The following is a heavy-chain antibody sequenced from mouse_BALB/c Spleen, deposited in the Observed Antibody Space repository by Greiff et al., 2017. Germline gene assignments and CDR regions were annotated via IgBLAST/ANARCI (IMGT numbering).Heavy chain of an antibody. CDR2: ISDGGSYT. V-gene: IGHV5-4*02. D-gene: IGHD1-2*01. J-gene: IGHJ4*01. CDR3: ARDRDYGYDAMDY. CDR1: GFTFSDYY. Sequence: EVKVEESGGGLVKPGGSLKLSCAASGFTFSDYYMYWVRQTPEKRLEWVATISDGGSYTYYPDSVKGRFTISRDNAKNNLYLQMSSLKSEDTAMYHCARDRDYGYDAMDYWGQGTSVTVSS.